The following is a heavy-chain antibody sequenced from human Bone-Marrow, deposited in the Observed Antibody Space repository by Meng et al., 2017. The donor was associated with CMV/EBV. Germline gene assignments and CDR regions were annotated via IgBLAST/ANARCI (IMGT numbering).Heavy chain of an antibody. CDR2: IYYNGNT. J-gene: IGHJ5*02. D-gene: IGHD3-3*01. CDR1: GYSISSSYY. Sequence: SETLSLSCTVSGYSISSSYYWNWIRQSPGKGLEWIGYIYYNGNTNYNPSLKSRVTISVDTSKNQFSLKLSSMTAADTAVYYCARGSGFDPWGQGTLVTVSS. V-gene: IGHV4-61*01. CDR3: ARGSGFDP.